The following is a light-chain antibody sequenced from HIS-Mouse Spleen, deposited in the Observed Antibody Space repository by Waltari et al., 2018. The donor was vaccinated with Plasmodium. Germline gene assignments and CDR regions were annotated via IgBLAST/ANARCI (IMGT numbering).Light chain of an antibody. CDR2: EGS. Sequence: QSALTQPASVSGSPGQSITISCPGTSSDVGSYNLFSWYQKHPAKAPKLMIYEGSKRPSGVSNRFSGSKSGNTASLTISGLQAEDEADYYCCSYAGSRMVFGGGTKLTVL. CDR3: CSYAGSRMV. CDR1: SSDVGSYNL. J-gene: IGLJ2*01. V-gene: IGLV2-23*01.